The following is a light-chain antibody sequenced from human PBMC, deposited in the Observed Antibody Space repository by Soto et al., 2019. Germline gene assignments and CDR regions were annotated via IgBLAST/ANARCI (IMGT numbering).Light chain of an antibody. CDR2: SDN. J-gene: IGLJ1*01. CDR1: SSNIGSNS. CDR3: SSYRSSSTLLYV. Sequence: QSVLTQPPSASGTPGQRVTISCSGSSSNIGSNSVNWYHQVAGTAPKLLIHSDNQRPSGVPDRFSGSKSGTSASLAISGLQSGDEADYYCSSYRSSSTLLYVFGTGTKLTVL. V-gene: IGLV1-44*01.